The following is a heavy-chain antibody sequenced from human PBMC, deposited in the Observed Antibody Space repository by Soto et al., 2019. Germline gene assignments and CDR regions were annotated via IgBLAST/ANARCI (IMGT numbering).Heavy chain of an antibody. CDR1: GGTFSSYA. J-gene: IGHJ4*02. D-gene: IGHD3-22*01. CDR2: IIPIFGTA. CDR3: ARGPRPFYYDSSGYPFDY. Sequence: QVQLVQSGAEVKKPGSSVKVSCKASGGTFSSYAFSWVRQAPGQGLEWMGGIIPIFGTADYAQKFQGRVTITADESTSTAYMELSSLRSEYTAVYYCARGPRPFYYDSSGYPFDYWGQGTLVAVSS. V-gene: IGHV1-69*12.